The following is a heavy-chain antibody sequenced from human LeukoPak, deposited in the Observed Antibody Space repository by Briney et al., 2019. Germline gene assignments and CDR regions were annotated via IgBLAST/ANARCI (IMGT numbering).Heavy chain of an antibody. CDR1: GFTFGTYD. J-gene: IGHJ4*02. CDR3: VRSFAVDSGNFNDYFDY. CDR2: ITSRSETR. Sequence: GGSLRLSCAASGFTFGTYDMNWVRQAPGKGLEWISCITSRSETRYYADSVKGRFTISRDNAKNSLFLQLNSLRADDTAVYYCVRSFAVDSGNFNDYFDYWGQGTLVTVSS. D-gene: IGHD5-12*01. V-gene: IGHV3-48*03.